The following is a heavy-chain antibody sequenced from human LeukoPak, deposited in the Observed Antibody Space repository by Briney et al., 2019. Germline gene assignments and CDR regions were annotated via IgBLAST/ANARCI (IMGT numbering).Heavy chain of an antibody. J-gene: IGHJ5*02. Sequence: GASVKVSCKASGYTFTTYGISWVRQAPGQGPEWMGWISTYSGNTHYAQELQGRVTLTTDTSTSTAYMDLRNLRSDDTAVYYCARDGRGHWDARIWYLGNWFDPWGQGTLVTVSS. V-gene: IGHV1-18*01. D-gene: IGHD6-13*01. CDR3: ARDGRGHWDARIWYLGNWFDP. CDR2: ISTYSGNT. CDR1: GYTFTTYG.